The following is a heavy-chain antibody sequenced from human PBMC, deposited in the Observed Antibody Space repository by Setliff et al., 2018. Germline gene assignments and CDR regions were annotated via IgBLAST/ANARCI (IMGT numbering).Heavy chain of an antibody. D-gene: IGHD5-12*01. J-gene: IGHJ4*02. CDR1: GYTFISYD. V-gene: IGHV1-18*01. CDR2: ISIDDDKT. Sequence: ASVKVSCKASGYTFISYDISWVRQAPGQGLEWMGWISIDDDKTKYAQKFQGRVTMTRDTSTSTVYMELSSLRSEDTAVYYCASKGGYDFPHYFDYWGQGTLVTVSS. CDR3: ASKGGYDFPHYFDY.